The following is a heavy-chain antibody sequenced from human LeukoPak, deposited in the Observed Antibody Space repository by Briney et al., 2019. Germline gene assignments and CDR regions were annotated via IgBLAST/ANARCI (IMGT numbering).Heavy chain of an antibody. J-gene: IGHJ4*02. D-gene: IGHD3-10*01. CDR2: VSGSGGGT. CDR3: AKGGDYYGATFDF. Sequence: GGSLRLSCAASGFTFTSYAMTWVRQAPGKGLGLVSSVSGSGGGTYYADSVKGRSTISRDNSKNTLYLQMNSLRAEDTAVYFCAKGGDYYGATFDFWGQGTLVTVSS. V-gene: IGHV3-23*01. CDR1: GFTFTSYA.